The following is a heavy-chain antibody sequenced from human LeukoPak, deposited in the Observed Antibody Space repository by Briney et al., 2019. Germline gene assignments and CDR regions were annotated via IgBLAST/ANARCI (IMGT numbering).Heavy chain of an antibody. J-gene: IGHJ5*02. D-gene: IGHD2-15*01. Sequence: GGSLRLSCAASGFTFSSYWMNWVRQAPGKGLEWVANIRQDGSEKYYVDSVKGRFTISRDNAKKSLYLQLNSLRAEDTAVYYCARTWSNWFDPWGQGTLVTISS. CDR3: ARTWSNWFDP. CDR1: GFTFSSYW. V-gene: IGHV3-7*01. CDR2: IRQDGSEK.